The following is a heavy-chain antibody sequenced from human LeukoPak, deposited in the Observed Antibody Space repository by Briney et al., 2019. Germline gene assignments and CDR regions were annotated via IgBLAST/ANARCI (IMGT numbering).Heavy chain of an antibody. CDR3: ARETPSITGTTGAFDY. D-gene: IGHD1-20*01. CDR1: GGTFTSYA. CDR2: IIPIFGTA. V-gene: IGHV1-69*13. J-gene: IGHJ4*02. Sequence: SVKVSCKASGGTFTSYAISWVRQAPGQGLEWMGGIIPIFGTANYAQKFQGRVTITADESTSTAYMELSSLRSEDTAVYYCARETPSITGTTGAFDYWGQGTLVTVSS.